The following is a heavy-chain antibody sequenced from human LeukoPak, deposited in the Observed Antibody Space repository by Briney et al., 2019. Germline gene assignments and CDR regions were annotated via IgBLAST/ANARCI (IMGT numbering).Heavy chain of an antibody. CDR2: INRDESVK. D-gene: IGHD2-2*01. V-gene: IGHV3-7*01. CDR1: GFTFSTYW. J-gene: IGHJ4*02. Sequence: PGGSLRLSCAASGFTFSTYWMSWVRQAPGKGLEWVANINRDESVKYYVDSVKSRFTISRDSAKSSLYLQVNSLRADDTAVYYCAKDGRGPCSDSNCHASYHFDSWGQGTLVTVSS. CDR3: AKDGRGPCSDSNCHASYHFDS.